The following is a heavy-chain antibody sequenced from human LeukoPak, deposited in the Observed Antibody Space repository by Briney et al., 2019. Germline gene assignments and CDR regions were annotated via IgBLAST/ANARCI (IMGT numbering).Heavy chain of an antibody. Sequence: ETLSLTCAVSGGSISSSNWWNWVRQPPGKGLEWIGEIYHSGSTNYNPSPKSRVTISVDKSKNQFSLKLSSVTAADPAVYYCARDLLRGDDSSGYFGYWGQGTLVTVSS. CDR1: GGSISSSNW. V-gene: IGHV4-4*02. CDR2: IYHSGST. J-gene: IGHJ4*02. CDR3: ARDLLRGDDSSGYFGY. D-gene: IGHD3-22*01.